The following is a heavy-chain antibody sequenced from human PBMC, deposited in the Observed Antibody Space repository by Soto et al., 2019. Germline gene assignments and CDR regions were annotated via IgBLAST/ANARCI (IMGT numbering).Heavy chain of an antibody. CDR2: ISSSSSYI. CDR1: GFTFSSYS. V-gene: IGHV3-21*01. CDR3: ARDRVKAAAGTPDP. J-gene: IGHJ5*02. D-gene: IGHD6-13*01. Sequence: GGSLRLSCAASGFTFSSYSMNWVRQAPGKGLEWVSSISSSSSYIYYADSVKGRFTISRDNAKNSLYLQMNSLRAEDTAVYYCARDRVKAAAGTPDPWGQGTLVTVSS.